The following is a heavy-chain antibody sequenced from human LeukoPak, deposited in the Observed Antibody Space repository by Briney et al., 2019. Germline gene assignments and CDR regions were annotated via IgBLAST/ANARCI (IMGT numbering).Heavy chain of an antibody. V-gene: IGHV3-15*01. CDR2: IKSKTDGGTT. Sequence: PGGSLRLSCAASGFTFSNAWMSWVRQAPGRGLEWVGRIKSKTDGGTTDYAAPVKGRFTISRDDSKNTLYLQMNSLKTEDTAVYYCTTEGIAAPVEQDYWGQGTLVTVSS. CDR1: GFTFSNAW. J-gene: IGHJ4*02. D-gene: IGHD6-6*01. CDR3: TTEGIAAPVEQDY.